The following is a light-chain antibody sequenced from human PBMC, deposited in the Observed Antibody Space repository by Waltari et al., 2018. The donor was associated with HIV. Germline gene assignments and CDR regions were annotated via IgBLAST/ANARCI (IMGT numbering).Light chain of an antibody. CDR3: NSYAGSNNWV. CDR1: SSDVGGSKY. V-gene: IGLV2-8*01. Sequence: QSALTQPPSASGSPGQSVTISCTGTSSDVGGSKYVSWYQQQPGKAPKLMIYEVNKRPSGVPDRFSGSKSANTASLTVSGLQADDEADCYCNSYAGSNNWVFGGGTKLTVL. CDR2: EVN. J-gene: IGLJ3*02.